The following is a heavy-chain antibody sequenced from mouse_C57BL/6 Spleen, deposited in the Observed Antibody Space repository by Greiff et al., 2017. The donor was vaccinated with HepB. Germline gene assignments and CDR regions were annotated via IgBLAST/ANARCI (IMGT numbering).Heavy chain of an antibody. CDR3: ARRGYFDV. V-gene: IGHV3-6*01. CDR2: ISYDGSN. Sequence: EVKLQESGPGLVKPSQSLSLTCSVPGYSITSGYYWNWIRQFPGNKLEWMGYISYDGSNNYNPSLKNRISITRDTSKNQFFLKLNSVTTEDTATYYCARRGYFDVWGTGTTVTVSS. CDR1: GYSITSGYY. J-gene: IGHJ1*03.